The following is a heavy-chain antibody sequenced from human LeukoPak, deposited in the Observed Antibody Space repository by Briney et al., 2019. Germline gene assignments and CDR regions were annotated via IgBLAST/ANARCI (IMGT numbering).Heavy chain of an antibody. CDR3: ARYNSVYYFDY. V-gene: IGHV1-46*01. D-gene: IGHD6-19*01. Sequence: ASVKVSCKASGGTFSSYAISWVRQAPGQGLEWMGIINPSGGSTSYAQKFQGRVTVTRDKATSTVYMELSSLRSEDTAVYYCARYNSVYYFDYWGQGTLVTVSS. CDR2: INPSGGST. CDR1: GGTFSSYA. J-gene: IGHJ4*02.